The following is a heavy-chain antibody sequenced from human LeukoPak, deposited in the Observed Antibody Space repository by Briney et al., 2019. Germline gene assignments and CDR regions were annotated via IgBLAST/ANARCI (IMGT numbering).Heavy chain of an antibody. CDR3: ARLGSSAAFDI. Sequence: GGSLRLSCAASGFTFSSYSMNWVRQAPGKGLEWVSSISSSSSYIYYAGSVKGRFTISRDNAKNSLYLQMNSLRAEDTAVYYCARLGSSAAFDIWGQGTMVTVSS. CDR2: ISSSSSYI. D-gene: IGHD6-6*01. CDR1: GFTFSSYS. V-gene: IGHV3-21*01. J-gene: IGHJ3*02.